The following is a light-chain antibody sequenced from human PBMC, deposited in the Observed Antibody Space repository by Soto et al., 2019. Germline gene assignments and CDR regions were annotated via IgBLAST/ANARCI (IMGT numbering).Light chain of an antibody. CDR2: DVS. CDR1: SSDVGGYNY. CDR3: SSYTSSSTPWV. V-gene: IGLV2-14*01. J-gene: IGLJ3*02. Sequence: QSVLTQPASVSGSPGQSITISCTGTSSDVGGYNYVSWCQQHPGKAPKLMIYDVSNRPSGVSNRFSGSKSGNTASLTISGLQAEDEADYYCSSYTSSSTPWVFGGGTKLTVL.